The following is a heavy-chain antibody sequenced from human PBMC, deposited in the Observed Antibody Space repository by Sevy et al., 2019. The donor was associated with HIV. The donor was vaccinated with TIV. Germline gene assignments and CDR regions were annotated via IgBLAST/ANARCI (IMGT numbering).Heavy chain of an antibody. Sequence: ASVKVSCKVSGYTLTELSMHWVRQAPGKGLEWMGSFDPEDGETIYAQKFQGRVTMTDDTSTDTAYMELSSLRSEDTXXXXXXXXXXXXXXXGSNFDFWGQGTLVTVSS. CDR3: XXXXXXXXXXGSNFDF. CDR2: FDPEDGET. V-gene: IGHV1-24*01. CDR1: GYTLTELS. J-gene: IGHJ4*02. D-gene: IGHD3-10*01.